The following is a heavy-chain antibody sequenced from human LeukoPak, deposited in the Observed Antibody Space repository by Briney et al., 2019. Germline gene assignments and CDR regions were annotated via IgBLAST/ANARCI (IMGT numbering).Heavy chain of an antibody. CDR3: ESYFDWLSNRYS. Sequence: GGSLRLSCAAPGFTFSRYAMSGVPQAPGKGLEWVSAISGSGGSTYYADSVKGRFTISRDNSKNTLYLQMNSLRAEDTAVYYCESYFDWLSNRYSWGQGTLVTVSS. V-gene: IGHV3-23*01. J-gene: IGHJ4*02. CDR1: GFTFSRYA. D-gene: IGHD3-9*01. CDR2: ISGSGGST.